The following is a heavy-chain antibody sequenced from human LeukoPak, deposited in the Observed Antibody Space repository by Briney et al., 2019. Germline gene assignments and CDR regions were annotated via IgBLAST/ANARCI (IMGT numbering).Heavy chain of an antibody. CDR3: AELYCSSTSCYKRNNWFDP. CDR2: IYSGGST. Sequence: GGSLRLSCAASGFTVSSNYMSWVRQAPGKGLEWVSVIYSGGSTYYADSVKGRFTISRDNSKNTLYLQMNSLRAEDTAVYYCAELYCSSTSCYKRNNWFDPWGQGTLVTVSS. CDR1: GFTVSSNY. J-gene: IGHJ5*02. D-gene: IGHD2-2*01. V-gene: IGHV3-66*02.